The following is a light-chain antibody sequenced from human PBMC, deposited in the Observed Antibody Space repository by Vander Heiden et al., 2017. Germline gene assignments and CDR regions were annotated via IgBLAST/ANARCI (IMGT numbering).Light chain of an antibody. CDR3: GTWDSSLSAVV. V-gene: IGLV1-51*01. CDR2: DNN. J-gene: IGLJ2*01. CDR1: SPNIRNNY. Sequence: QSGLSQPPSVSPAPGQKVTISCPGSSPNIRNNYVSGYQPLPGTAPKLLSYDNNKRPSGIPDRFSGSKSGTSATLGITGLQTGDEADYYCGTWDSSLSAVVFGGGTKLTVL.